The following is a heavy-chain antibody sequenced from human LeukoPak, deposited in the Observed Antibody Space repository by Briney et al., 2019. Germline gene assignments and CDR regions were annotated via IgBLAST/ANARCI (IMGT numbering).Heavy chain of an antibody. CDR3: AKGRTYYFDY. CDR1: GGSFSGYY. D-gene: IGHD1-7*01. Sequence: SETLSLTCAVSGGSFSGYYWSWIRQPPGKGLEWIGEINHSGSTNYNPSLKSRVTISVNTSKNQFSLKLSSVTAADAAVYYCAKGRTYYFDYWGQGTLVTVSS. J-gene: IGHJ4*02. CDR2: INHSGST. V-gene: IGHV4-34*01.